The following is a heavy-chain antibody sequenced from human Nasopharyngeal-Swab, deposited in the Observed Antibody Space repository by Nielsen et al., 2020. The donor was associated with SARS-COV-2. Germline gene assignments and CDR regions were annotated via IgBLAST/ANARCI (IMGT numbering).Heavy chain of an antibody. CDR2: IYTSGST. Sequence: SETLSLTCTVSGGSISSGSYYWSWIRQPAGKGLEWIGRIYTSGSTNYNPSLKSRVTISVDTSKNQFSLKLSSVTVADTAVYYCAREGSSWYKFDYWGQGTLVTVSS. CDR1: GGSISSGSYY. V-gene: IGHV4-61*02. D-gene: IGHD6-13*01. J-gene: IGHJ4*02. CDR3: AREGSSWYKFDY.